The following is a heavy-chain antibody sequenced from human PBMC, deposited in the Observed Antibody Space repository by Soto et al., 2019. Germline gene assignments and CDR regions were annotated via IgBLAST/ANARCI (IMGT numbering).Heavy chain of an antibody. CDR3: ARGRYCLNGRSFPNSFDS. D-gene: IGHD2-15*01. J-gene: IGHJ5*01. CDR1: GDSISTVDYF. V-gene: IGHV4-30-4*01. CDR2: IYKSATT. Sequence: SETLSLTCSVSGDSISTVDYFWAWIRQPPGQALEYIGYIYKSATTYYNPSFESRVAISLDTSKSQFSLNVTSVTAADTAVYFCARGRYCLNGRSFPNSFDSWGQGTLVTVSS.